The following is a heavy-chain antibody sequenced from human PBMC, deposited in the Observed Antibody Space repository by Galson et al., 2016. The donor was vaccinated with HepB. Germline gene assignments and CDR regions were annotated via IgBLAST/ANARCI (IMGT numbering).Heavy chain of an antibody. J-gene: IGHJ6*02. Sequence: SLRLSCAASGFPFNTFSVNWVRQAPGKGLEWVSYISGGSGSINYADSVKGRFTISRDNAKRSLYLQMDSLRAEDTAIYYCARDYLGTNYYGMDVWGQGITVTVSS. CDR2: ISGGSGSI. V-gene: IGHV3-21*01. CDR1: GFPFNTFS. CDR3: ARDYLGTNYYGMDV. D-gene: IGHD7-27*01.